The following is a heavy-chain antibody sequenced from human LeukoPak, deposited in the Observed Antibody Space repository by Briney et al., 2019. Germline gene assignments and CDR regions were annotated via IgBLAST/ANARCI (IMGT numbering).Heavy chain of an antibody. CDR2: INPNSGGT. V-gene: IGHV1-2*02. CDR1: GYTFTGYY. D-gene: IGHD3-3*01. Sequence: ASVKVSCKASGYTFTGYYMHWVRQAPGQGLGWMGWINPNSGGTNYAQKLQGRVTMTTDTSTSTAYMELRSLRSDDTAVYYCARELTIFGVVIYDYWGQGTLVTVSS. J-gene: IGHJ4*02. CDR3: ARELTIFGVVIYDY.